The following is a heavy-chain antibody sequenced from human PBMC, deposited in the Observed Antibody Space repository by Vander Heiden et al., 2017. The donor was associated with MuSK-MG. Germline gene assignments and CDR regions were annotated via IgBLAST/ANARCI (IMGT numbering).Heavy chain of an antibody. V-gene: IGHV1-2*02. CDR1: GYTFTGYY. J-gene: IGHJ4*02. D-gene: IGHD7-27*01. Sequence: QVQLVQSGAEVKKQGASVKVSCKASGYTFTGYYMHWVRQAPGQGLEWMGWINPNSGGTNEAQKFQGRVTMTRDTTISTAYMELRRMRSDDTAVYYVASQTGDGNFDYWGQGTMVTVYS. CDR2: INPNSGGT. CDR3: ASQTGDGNFDY.